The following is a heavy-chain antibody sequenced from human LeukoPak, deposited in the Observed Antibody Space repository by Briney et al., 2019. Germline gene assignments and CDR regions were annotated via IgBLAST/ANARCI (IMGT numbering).Heavy chain of an antibody. D-gene: IGHD3-22*01. V-gene: IGHV3-7*05. CDR3: ARTGLLREGY. CDR1: GFTFSNYW. J-gene: IGHJ4*02. Sequence: GGSLRLSCAASGFTFSNYWMSWVRQAPGKGPEWVANIKQDGSEKYYVDSVKGRFTISRDNAMNSLYLQMNSLRAEDTALYYCARTGLLREGYWGQGALVTVSP. CDR2: IKQDGSEK.